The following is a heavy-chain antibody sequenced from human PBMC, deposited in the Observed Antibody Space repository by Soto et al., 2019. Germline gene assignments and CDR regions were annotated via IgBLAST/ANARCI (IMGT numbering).Heavy chain of an antibody. CDR3: ARGPRYSGYDRVGYYYGMDV. D-gene: IGHD5-12*01. CDR1: GGTFSSYA. V-gene: IGHV1-69*13. CDR2: IIPIFGTA. J-gene: IGHJ6*02. Sequence: GASVKVSCKASGGTFSSYAISWVRQAPGQGLEWMGGIIPIFGTANYAQKFQGRVTITADESTSTAYMELSSLRSEDTAVYYCARGPRYSGYDRVGYYYGMDVWGQGTTVTVSS.